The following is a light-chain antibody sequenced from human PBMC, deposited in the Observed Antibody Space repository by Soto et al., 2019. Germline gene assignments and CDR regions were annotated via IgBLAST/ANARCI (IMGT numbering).Light chain of an antibody. CDR2: GNR. Sequence: QSVLTQPPSVSGTPGQTVSISCAGTSSNVGADYDVHWYQQLPGTAPRLLIFGNRIRPSGVPDRFSGSKSGTSASLAITGLQAEDEAIYYCQSYDNSLTTAIFGAGTKLTVL. CDR1: SSNVGADYD. CDR3: QSYDNSLTTAI. V-gene: IGLV1-40*01. J-gene: IGLJ2*01.